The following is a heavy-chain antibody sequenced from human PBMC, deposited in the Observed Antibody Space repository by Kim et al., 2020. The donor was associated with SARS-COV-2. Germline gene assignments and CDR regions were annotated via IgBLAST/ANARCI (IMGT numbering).Heavy chain of an antibody. D-gene: IGHD1-26*01. CDR2: K. Sequence: KYQANSVKGRFTISRDNSKNTLYLQMSSLGAEDTAVYYCAKDWEMAAFDIWGQRAMVTVSS. J-gene: IGHJ3*02. V-gene: IGHV3-30*02. CDR3: AKDWEMAAFDI.